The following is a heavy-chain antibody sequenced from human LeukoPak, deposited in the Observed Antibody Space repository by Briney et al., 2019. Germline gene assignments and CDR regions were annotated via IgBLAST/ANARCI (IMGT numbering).Heavy chain of an antibody. CDR2: FDPEDGET. D-gene: IGHD6-13*01. J-gene: IGHJ4*02. V-gene: IGHV1-24*01. Sequence: ASVKVSCKVSGYTLTELSMHWARQAPGKGLEWMGGFDPEDGETIYAQKFQGRVTMTEDTSTDTAYMELSSLRSEDTAVYFCSRASTLAAPGAIPNDFWGQGTLVTVSS. CDR1: GYTLTELS. CDR3: SRASTLAAPGAIPNDF.